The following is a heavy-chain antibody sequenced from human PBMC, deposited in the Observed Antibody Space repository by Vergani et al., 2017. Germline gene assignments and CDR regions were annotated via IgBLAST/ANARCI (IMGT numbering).Heavy chain of an antibody. CDR1: GYSFTSYW. D-gene: IGHD6-13*01. J-gene: IGHJ6*02. Sequence: EVQLVQSGAEVKKPGESLRISCKGSGYSFTSYWISWVRQMHGKGLEWMGRIDPSDSYTNYSPSFQGHVTISADKSISTAYLQWSSLKASDTAMYYCASSSWPYYYYYGMDVWGQGTTVTVSS. CDR2: IDPSDSYT. CDR3: ASSSWPYYYYYGMDV. V-gene: IGHV5-10-1*01.